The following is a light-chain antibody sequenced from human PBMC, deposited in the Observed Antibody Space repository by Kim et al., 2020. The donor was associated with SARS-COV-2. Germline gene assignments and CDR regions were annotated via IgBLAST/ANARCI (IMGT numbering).Light chain of an antibody. CDR2: GAS. CDR3: QQYGRSLRT. J-gene: IGKJ1*01. V-gene: IGKV3-20*01. CDR1: QSVSSSY. Sequence: SPGERATLSCRASQSVSSSYLAWYQQKPGQAPRLLIYGASSRATGIPDRFSGSGSGTDFTLTISRLEPEDFAVYYCQQYGRSLRTFGQGTKVDIK.